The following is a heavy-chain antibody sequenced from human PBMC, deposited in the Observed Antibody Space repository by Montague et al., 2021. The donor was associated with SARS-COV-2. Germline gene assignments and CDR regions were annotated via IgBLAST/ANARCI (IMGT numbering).Heavy chain of an antibody. D-gene: IGHD3-3*01. CDR3: ARKASRGITIFGVVTASYYFDY. V-gene: IGHV4-39*01. J-gene: IGHJ4*02. CDR2: IYYSGST. CDR1: GDSISSSSYF. Sequence: SETLSLTCTVSGDSISSSSYFWGWIRQPPGKGLEWIGSIYYSGSTYYNPSLTSRVTISVDTSKNQFSLKLSSVTAADTAVYYCARKASRGITIFGVVTASYYFDYWGQGTLVTVSS.